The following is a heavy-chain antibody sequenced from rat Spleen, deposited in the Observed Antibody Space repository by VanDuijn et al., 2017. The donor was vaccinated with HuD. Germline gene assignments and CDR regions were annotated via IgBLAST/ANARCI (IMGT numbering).Heavy chain of an antibody. CDR1: GFTFSNYG. CDR2: ISPSGGST. Sequence: EVHLVESGGDLVQPGRSLKVSCVVSGFTFSNYGMHWIRQAPTKGLEWVASISPSGGSTYYRDSVKGRFTISRDNAKSTLYLQMDSLRSEDTATYYCATGLPGYKGWFAYWGQGTLVTVSS. CDR3: ATGLPGYKGWFAY. D-gene: IGHD1-4*01. J-gene: IGHJ3*01. V-gene: IGHV5-19*01.